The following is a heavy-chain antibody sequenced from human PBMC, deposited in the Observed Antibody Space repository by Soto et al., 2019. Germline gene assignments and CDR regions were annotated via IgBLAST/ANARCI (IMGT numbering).Heavy chain of an antibody. Sequence: QVQLVQSGAEVKKPGSSVKVSCKASGGTFSSYTISWVRQAPGQGLEWMGRIIPILGIANYAQKFQGRVTITADKSTSTAYMELSSLRSEDTAVYYCAIQQPGIASSGFDYWGQGTLVTVSS. CDR2: IIPILGIA. D-gene: IGHD6-13*01. J-gene: IGHJ4*02. CDR3: AIQQPGIASSGFDY. CDR1: GGTFSSYT. V-gene: IGHV1-69*02.